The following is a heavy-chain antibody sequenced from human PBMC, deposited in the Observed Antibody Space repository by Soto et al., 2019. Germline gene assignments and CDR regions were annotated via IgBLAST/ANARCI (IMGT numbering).Heavy chain of an antibody. CDR2: INHSGST. V-gene: IGHV4-34*01. CDR1: GGSFSGYY. J-gene: IGHJ4*02. CDR3: ARASGYYDFWSGYYTSQLFDY. D-gene: IGHD3-3*01. Sequence: SETLSLTCAVYGGSFSGYYWSWIRQPPGKGLEWIGEINHSGSTNYNPSLKSRVTISVDTSKNQFSLKLSSVTAADTAVYYCARASGYYDFWSGYYTSQLFDYWGQGTLVTVSS.